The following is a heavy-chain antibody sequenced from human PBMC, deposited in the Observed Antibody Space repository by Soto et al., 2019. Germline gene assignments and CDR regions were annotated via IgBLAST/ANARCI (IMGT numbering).Heavy chain of an antibody. CDR2: TYYRSKWYN. CDR1: WDIVSSNSDA. J-gene: IGHJ6*02. V-gene: IGHV6-1*01. D-gene: IGHD1-7*01. Sequence: SLTCAISWDIVSSNSDAWNWIRQSPSRGLEWLGRTYYRSKWYNDYAVSVKSRITINPDTSKNQFSLQLNSVTPEDTAVYYCARVPGTLSHDYYYYGMDVWGQGTTVTVSS. CDR3: ARVPGTLSHDYYYYGMDV.